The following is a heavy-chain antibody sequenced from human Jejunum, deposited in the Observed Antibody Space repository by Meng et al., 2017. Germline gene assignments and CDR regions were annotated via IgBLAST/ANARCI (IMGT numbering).Heavy chain of an antibody. Sequence: GESLKISCVASGFSFSSSWMSWVRQSPGKGLELVANINPDESEKSYVDSVKGRFTISRDNAKNSFYLQMNTLRDEDTAIYYCARDPRYGSFDIWGQGTMVTVSS. D-gene: IGHD1-1*01. V-gene: IGHV3-7*01. CDR3: ARDPRYGSFDI. CDR2: INPDESEK. J-gene: IGHJ3*02. CDR1: GFSFSSSW.